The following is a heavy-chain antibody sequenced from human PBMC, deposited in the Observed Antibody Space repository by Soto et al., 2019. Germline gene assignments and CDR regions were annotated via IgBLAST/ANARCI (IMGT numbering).Heavy chain of an antibody. D-gene: IGHD3-16*01. CDR2: IYYSGST. V-gene: IGHV4-61*08. J-gene: IGHJ4*02. CDR3: ARGPRTYVGVEYYFDY. CDR1: GGSVRNVAGC. Sequence: SQTLPLSYTVSGGSVRNVAGCWSWIRKPPGKGLEWIGYIYYSGSTNYNPSLQSRVSISVDTSKNQFSLKLNSVTAADTAVYFCARGPRTYVGVEYYFDYWGQGTLVTVTS.